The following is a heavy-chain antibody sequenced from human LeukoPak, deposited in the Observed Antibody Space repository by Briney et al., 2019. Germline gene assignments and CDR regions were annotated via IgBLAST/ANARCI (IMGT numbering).Heavy chain of an antibody. D-gene: IGHD3-10*01. Sequence: PSETLSLTCTVSGDSISSSSYYWGWIRQPPGKGLEWIGSIYYSGSTYYNPSLKSRVTMSVDTSKNQFSLKLSSVTAADTAVYYCARLPPNYYGSGSYLPGGRETTLKTEKWGQGTLVTVSS. CDR3: ARLPPNYYGSGSYLPGGRETTLKTEK. V-gene: IGHV4-39*01. CDR1: GDSISSSSYY. CDR2: IYYSGST. J-gene: IGHJ4*02.